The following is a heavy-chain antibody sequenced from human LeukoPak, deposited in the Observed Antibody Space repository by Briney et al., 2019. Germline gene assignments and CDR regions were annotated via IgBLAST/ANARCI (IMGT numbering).Heavy chain of an antibody. J-gene: IGHJ4*02. CDR2: ITVYNGHT. CDR1: GYSFTKNM. D-gene: IGHD5-12*01. CDR3: ARHKSGYDQEYFDY. V-gene: IGHV1-18*01. Sequence: GASVKVSCKASGYSFTKNMISWVRQAPGQGLEWMGCITVYNGHTNYAQKLQGRVTMTTDTSTSTAYMDLRSLRSDDTAVYYCARHKSGYDQEYFDYWGQGTLVTVSS.